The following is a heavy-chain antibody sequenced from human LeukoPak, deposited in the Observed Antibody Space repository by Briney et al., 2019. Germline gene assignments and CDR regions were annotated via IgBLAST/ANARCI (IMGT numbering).Heavy chain of an antibody. CDR2: IYYSGST. Sequence: SQTLSLTWTVSGDSISSGGYYWSWIRQHPGKGLEWIGYIYYSGSTYYNPSLKSRVTISVDASKNQFSLKLSSVTAADTAVYYCARDQFGSGSDFDYWGQGTLVTVSS. D-gene: IGHD3-10*01. V-gene: IGHV4-31*02. J-gene: IGHJ4*02. CDR1: GDSISSGGYY. CDR3: ARDQFGSGSDFDY.